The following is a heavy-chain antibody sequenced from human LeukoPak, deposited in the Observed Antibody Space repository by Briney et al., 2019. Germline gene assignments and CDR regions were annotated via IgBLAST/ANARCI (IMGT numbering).Heavy chain of an antibody. CDR3: ARAYDFWSGYLYAFGY. D-gene: IGHD3-3*01. Sequence: GASVKVSCKASGYTFTGYYMHWVRQAPGQGLEWMGWINPNSGGTNYAQKFQGRVTMTRDTSISTAYMELSRLRSDDTAVYYCARAYDFWSGYLYAFGYWGQGTLVTVSS. CDR1: GYTFTGYY. V-gene: IGHV1-2*02. CDR2: INPNSGGT. J-gene: IGHJ4*02.